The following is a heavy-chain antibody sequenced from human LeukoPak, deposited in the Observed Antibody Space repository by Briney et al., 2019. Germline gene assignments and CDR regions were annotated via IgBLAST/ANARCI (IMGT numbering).Heavy chain of an antibody. CDR1: GFTFDDYG. CDR3: ARWGYYYDSSGYSLFDY. J-gene: IGHJ4*02. V-gene: IGHV3-20*04. D-gene: IGHD3-22*01. CDR2: INWNGGST. Sequence: PGGSLRLSCAASGFTFDDYGMSWVRQAPGKGLECVSGINWNGGSTGYADSVKGRFTISRDNAKNSLYLQMNSLRAEDTALYYCARWGYYYDSSGYSLFDYWGQGTLVTVSS.